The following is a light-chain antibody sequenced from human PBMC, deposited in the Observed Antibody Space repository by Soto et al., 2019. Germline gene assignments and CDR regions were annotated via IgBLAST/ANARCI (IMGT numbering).Light chain of an antibody. Sequence: EIVLTQSPGTLSLFPGERATLSCRATQSVNSDYLAWYQQKPGQAPRLLIYIASRRATGIPDRFSGSGSGTDFTLTISRLAPEDFAVYYCQQYGTSPCTCGQGTKVEIK. CDR1: QSVNSDY. V-gene: IGKV3-20*01. J-gene: IGKJ1*01. CDR3: QQYGTSPCT. CDR2: IAS.